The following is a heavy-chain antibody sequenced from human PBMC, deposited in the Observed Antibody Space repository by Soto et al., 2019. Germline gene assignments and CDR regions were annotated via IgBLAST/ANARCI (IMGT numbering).Heavy chain of an antibody. D-gene: IGHD3-3*01. Sequence: SETLSLTCAVSGGSISSGGYSWSWIRQPPGKGLEWIGYIYHSGSTYYNPSLKSRVTISVDRSKNQSSLKLSSVTAADTAVYYCARGRTIFGVVPGYYYYGMDVWGQGTTVTVSS. V-gene: IGHV4-30-2*01. J-gene: IGHJ6*02. CDR1: GGSISSGGYS. CDR3: ARGRTIFGVVPGYYYYGMDV. CDR2: IYHSGST.